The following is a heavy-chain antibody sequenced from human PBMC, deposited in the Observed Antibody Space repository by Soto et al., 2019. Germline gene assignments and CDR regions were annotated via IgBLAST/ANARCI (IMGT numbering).Heavy chain of an antibody. CDR2: IFYRGGT. D-gene: IGHD5-12*01. Sequence: SETLSLPCTVSGGSISSSSYNWGWIRQPPGKGLEWIGNIFYRGGTNYNPSLKSRVTISLDTSKNQFSLKLSSVTAADTSVYYCARPARQDTVAGDYWGQGTLVTVSS. J-gene: IGHJ4*02. CDR1: GGSISSSSYN. CDR3: ARPARQDTVAGDY. V-gene: IGHV4-39*01.